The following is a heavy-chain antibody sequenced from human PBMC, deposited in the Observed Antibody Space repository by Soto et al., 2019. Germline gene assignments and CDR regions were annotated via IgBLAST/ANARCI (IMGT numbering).Heavy chain of an antibody. CDR3: ARGNFWSGYYTDYYYYGMDV. CDR1: GFTFSSYA. V-gene: IGHV3-23*01. Sequence: GSLRLSCAASGFTFSSYAMSWVRQAPGKGLEWVSAISGSGGSTYYADSVKGRFTISRDNSKNTLYLQMNSLRAEDTAVYYCARGNFWSGYYTDYYYYGMDVWGQGTTVTVSS. J-gene: IGHJ6*02. D-gene: IGHD3-3*01. CDR2: ISGSGGST.